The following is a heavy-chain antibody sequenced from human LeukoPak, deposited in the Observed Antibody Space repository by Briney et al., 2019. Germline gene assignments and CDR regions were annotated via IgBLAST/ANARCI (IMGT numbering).Heavy chain of an antibody. CDR1: GGTFSSYA. V-gene: IGHV1-69*01. Sequence: SVKVSCKASGGTFSSYAISWVRQAPGQGLEWMGGIIPIFGTANYAQKFQGRVTITADESTSTAYMELSSLRSEDTAVYYCARAALLLEPSFDYWGQGTLVAVSS. CDR3: ARAALLLEPSFDY. J-gene: IGHJ4*02. D-gene: IGHD3-3*01. CDR2: IIPIFGTA.